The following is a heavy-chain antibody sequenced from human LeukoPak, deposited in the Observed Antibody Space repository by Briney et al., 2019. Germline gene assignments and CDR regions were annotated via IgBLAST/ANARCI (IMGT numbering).Heavy chain of an antibody. CDR2: ISSGSSAI. CDR1: GFTFSSNG. Sequence: GGSLRLSCAASGFTFSSNGMHWVRQAPGKGLEWVSIISSGSSAIFSADALKGRFTISRDDAKNLLYLDMNSLRAEDTAVYYCARGHTAVTRHFDFWGQGTLVTVSS. V-gene: IGHV3-21*01. D-gene: IGHD4-17*01. J-gene: IGHJ4*02. CDR3: ARGHTAVTRHFDF.